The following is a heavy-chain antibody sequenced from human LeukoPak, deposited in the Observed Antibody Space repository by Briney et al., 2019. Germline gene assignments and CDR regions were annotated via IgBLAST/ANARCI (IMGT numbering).Heavy chain of an antibody. D-gene: IGHD2-21*01. Sequence: GGSLRLSCAASGFTFSSYAMSWVRQAPGKGLEWVSAISGSGGSTYYADSVKGRFTISRDNSKNTLYLQMNSLRAEDTAVYYYAKGHHQGLHFDYWGQGTLVTVSS. CDR1: GFTFSSYA. J-gene: IGHJ4*02. CDR2: ISGSGGST. CDR3: AKGHHQGLHFDY. V-gene: IGHV3-23*01.